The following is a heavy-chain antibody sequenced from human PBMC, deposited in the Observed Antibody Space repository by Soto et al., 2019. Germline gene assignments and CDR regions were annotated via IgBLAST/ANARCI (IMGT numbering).Heavy chain of an antibody. CDR1: GYTFTGYY. V-gene: IGHV1-2*02. J-gene: IGHJ6*02. CDR2: INPNSGDT. CDR3: AKGGAIVAAGTRVYLYNAMDV. Sequence: QVQLVQSGTEVKRPGDSVKVSCKASGYTFTGYYVHWVRQAPGQGLEWMGWINPNSGDTYLAQRCPGRVTRSRDTSIGTAYMELGGLTSDDTAEYYCAKGGAIVAAGTRVYLYNAMDVWGQGTTVTVSS. D-gene: IGHD1-26*01.